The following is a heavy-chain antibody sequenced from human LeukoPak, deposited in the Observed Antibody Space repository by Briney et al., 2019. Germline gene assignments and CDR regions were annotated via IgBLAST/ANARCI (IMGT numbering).Heavy chain of an antibody. CDR3: ARARYYPMIVTYAFDI. Sequence: SETLSLTCAVYGGSFSGYYWSWIRQPPGKGLEWIGEINHSGSTNYNPSLKSRVTISVDTSKNQFSLKLSSVTAADTAVYYCARARYYPMIVTYAFDIWGQGTMVTVSS. D-gene: IGHD3-22*01. J-gene: IGHJ3*02. CDR2: INHSGST. V-gene: IGHV4-34*01. CDR1: GGSFSGYY.